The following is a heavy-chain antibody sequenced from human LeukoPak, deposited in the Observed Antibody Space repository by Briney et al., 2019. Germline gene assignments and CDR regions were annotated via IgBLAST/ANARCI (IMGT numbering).Heavy chain of an antibody. Sequence: GGSLRLSCAASGFTFSSYEMNWVRQAPGKGLEWVSYISSSGSTIYYADSVKGRLTISRDNSKSTLYVQMNSLRAEDTAVYYCARDYSSGSYPRIYFDYWGQGTLVTVSS. J-gene: IGHJ4*02. CDR3: ARDYSSGSYPRIYFDY. V-gene: IGHV3-48*03. D-gene: IGHD3-10*01. CDR1: GFTFSSYE. CDR2: ISSSGSTI.